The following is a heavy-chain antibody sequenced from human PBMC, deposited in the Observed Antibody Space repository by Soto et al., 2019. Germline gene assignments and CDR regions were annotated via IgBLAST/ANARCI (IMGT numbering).Heavy chain of an antibody. D-gene: IGHD3-3*01. V-gene: IGHV1-18*01. CDR1: GYTFTSYG. Sequence: GASVKVSCKTSGYTFTSYGISWVRQAPGQGLEWMGRIIPNIGKTNYAQKFQGRVTITTDKSTSTAYMELSSLRSEDTAVYYCARDPPRAAAIFGEALIDYWGQGTLVTVSS. CDR3: ARDPPRAAAIFGEALIDY. J-gene: IGHJ4*02. CDR2: IIPNIGKT.